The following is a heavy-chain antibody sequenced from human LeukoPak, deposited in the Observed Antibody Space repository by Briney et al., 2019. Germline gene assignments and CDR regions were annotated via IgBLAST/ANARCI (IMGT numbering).Heavy chain of an antibody. V-gene: IGHV1-69*04. D-gene: IGHD5-24*01. CDR2: IIPILGIA. CDR3: ARVRDGYSYYFDY. J-gene: IGHJ4*02. Sequence: SVKVSCKASGGTFSSYAISWVRQAPGQGLEWMGRIIPILGIANYAQKFQGRVTITRNTSISTAYMELSSLRSEDTAVYYCARVRDGYSYYFDYWGQGTLVTVSS. CDR1: GGTFSSYA.